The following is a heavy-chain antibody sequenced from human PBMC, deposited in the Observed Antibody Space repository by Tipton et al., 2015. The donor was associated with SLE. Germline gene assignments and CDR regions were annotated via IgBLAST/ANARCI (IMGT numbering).Heavy chain of an antibody. D-gene: IGHD1-1*01. CDR1: GFTFDDYA. J-gene: IGHJ4*02. CDR3: VRDSTWNDSDY. CDR2: VGVKAYGGTT. V-gene: IGHV3-49*04. Sequence: SLRLSCAASGFTFDDYAMHWVRQAPGKGLEWVGFVGVKAYGGTTQYAASVKGRFTISRDDSQSIAYLQLNSLKAEDTGLYYCVRDSTWNDSDYWGQGTLVTVSS.